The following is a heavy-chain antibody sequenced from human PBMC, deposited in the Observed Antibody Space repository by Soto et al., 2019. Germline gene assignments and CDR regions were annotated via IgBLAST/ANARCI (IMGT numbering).Heavy chain of an antibody. J-gene: IGHJ5*02. CDR2: IYWDDDQ. Sequence: QITLKESGPTLVKPTQTLTLTCTFSGFSLRTSGAGVGWIRQPPGKALEWLAVIYWDDDQYYSPSLKSRLTSSKDTAKNQVVLTLTNMDTVDTATYFCARRDGGSGWYEWFGPWGQGSLVTVSS. CDR3: ARRDGGSGWYEWFGP. D-gene: IGHD6-19*01. CDR1: GFSLRTSGAG. V-gene: IGHV2-5*02.